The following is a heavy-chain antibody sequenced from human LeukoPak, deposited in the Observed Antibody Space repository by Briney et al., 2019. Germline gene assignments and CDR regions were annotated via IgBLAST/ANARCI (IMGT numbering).Heavy chain of an antibody. CDR2: IYYSGST. D-gene: IGHD6-6*01. J-gene: IGHJ4*02. Sequence: SETLSLTCTVSGGSISSYYWSWIRQPPGKGLEWTGYIYYSGSTNYNPSLKSRVTISVDTSKNQFSLKLSSVTAADTAVYYCARHESMEPFDYWGQGTLVTVSS. CDR1: GGSISSYY. V-gene: IGHV4-59*08. CDR3: ARHESMEPFDY.